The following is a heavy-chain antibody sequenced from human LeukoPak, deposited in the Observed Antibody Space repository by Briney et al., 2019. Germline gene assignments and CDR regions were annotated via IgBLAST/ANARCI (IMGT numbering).Heavy chain of an antibody. CDR1: GGTFSSYA. J-gene: IGHJ1*01. V-gene: IGHV1-69*04. CDR3: AREGFVVAAAGHVGYFQH. Sequence: SVKVSCKASGGTFSSYAISWVRQAPGQGLEWMGRIIPILGIANYAQKFQGRVTITADKSTSTAYMELSSLRSEDTAVYYCAREGFVVAAAGHVGYFQHWGQGTLVTVSS. CDR2: IIPILGIA. D-gene: IGHD6-13*01.